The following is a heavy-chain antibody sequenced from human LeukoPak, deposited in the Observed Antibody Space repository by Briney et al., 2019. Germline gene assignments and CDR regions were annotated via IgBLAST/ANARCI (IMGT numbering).Heavy chain of an antibody. V-gene: IGHV4-34*01. J-gene: IGHJ4*02. CDR3: AREYSTGWYTPGY. Sequence: SETLSLTCAVYGGSFSGYYWSWIRQPPGKGLEWIGEINHSGSTNYNPSLKSRVTISVDTSKNQFSLKLTSVTAADTAVYYCAREYSTGWYTPGYWGQGTLVTVSS. D-gene: IGHD6-19*01. CDR1: GGSFSGYY. CDR2: INHSGST.